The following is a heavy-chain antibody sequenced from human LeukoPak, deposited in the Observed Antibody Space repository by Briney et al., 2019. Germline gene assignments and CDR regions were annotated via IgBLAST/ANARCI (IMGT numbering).Heavy chain of an antibody. CDR1: GFTFSRYA. D-gene: IGHD6-13*01. Sequence: GGSLRLSCAASGFTFSRYAMSWVRQAPGKGLEWVSAISGSGGSTYYADSVKGRFTISRDNSKNTLYLQMNSLRAEDTAVYYCAKTRGIAAAGTPYYWGQVTLVTVSS. V-gene: IGHV3-23*01. J-gene: IGHJ4*02. CDR3: AKTRGIAAAGTPYY. CDR2: ISGSGGST.